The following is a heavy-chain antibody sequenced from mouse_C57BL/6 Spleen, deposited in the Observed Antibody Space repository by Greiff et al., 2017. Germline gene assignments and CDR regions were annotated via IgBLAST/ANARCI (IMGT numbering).Heavy chain of an antibody. CDR3: TRQGSYYYDRYFDV. Sequence: EVKVVESGGGLVQPGGSMKLSCAASGFTFSDAWMDWVRQSPEKGLEWVAEIRNKANNHATYYAESVKGRFTISRDDSKSSVYLQMNSLRAEDTGIYYCTRQGSYYYDRYFDVWGTGTTVTVSS. CDR1: GFTFSDAW. V-gene: IGHV6-6*01. J-gene: IGHJ1*03. CDR2: IRNKANNHAT. D-gene: IGHD1-1*01.